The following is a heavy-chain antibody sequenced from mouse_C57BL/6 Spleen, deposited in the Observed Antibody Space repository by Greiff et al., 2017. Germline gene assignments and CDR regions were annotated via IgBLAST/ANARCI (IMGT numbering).Heavy chain of an antibody. CDR2: IDPEDGET. CDR1: GFNIKDYY. Sequence: EVPLPPSGAALVKPGASVKLSCTASGFNIKDYYMHWVKQRTEQGLAGIGRIDPEDGETKYAPKFQGKATITADPSSTTAYLQLSSLTSEDTAVYYCARSDSSWYFDVWGTGTTVTVSS. D-gene: IGHD1-3*01. J-gene: IGHJ1*03. V-gene: IGHV14-2*01. CDR3: ARSDSSWYFDV.